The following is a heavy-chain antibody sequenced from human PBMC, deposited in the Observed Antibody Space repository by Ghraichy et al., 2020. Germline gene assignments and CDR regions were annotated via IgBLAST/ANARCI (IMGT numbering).Heavy chain of an antibody. CDR1: GGSVSSGSYY. J-gene: IGHJ6*02. CDR2: IYYSGST. Sequence: SETLSLTCTVSGGSVSSGSYYWSWIRQPPGKGLEWIGNIYYSGSTNYNPSLKSRVTISVDTSKNQFSLKLSSVTAADTAVYYCARGQGVVPAAGDYYYYGMDVWGQGTTVTVSS. CDR3: ARGQGVVPAAGDYYYYGMDV. D-gene: IGHD2-2*01. V-gene: IGHV4-61*01.